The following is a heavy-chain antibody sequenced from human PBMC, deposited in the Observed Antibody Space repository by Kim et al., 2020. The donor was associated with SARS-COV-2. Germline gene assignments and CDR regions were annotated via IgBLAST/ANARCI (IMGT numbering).Heavy chain of an antibody. Sequence: GGSLRLSCAASGFTFSSYWMHWVRQAPGKGLVWVSRINSDGSSTSYADSVKGRFTISRDNAKNTLYLQMNSLRAEDTAVYYCARDYGGNSPPFDWYYYGMDVWGQGTTVTVSS. CDR3: ARDYGGNSPPFDWYYYGMDV. J-gene: IGHJ6*02. D-gene: IGHD4-17*01. V-gene: IGHV3-74*01. CDR2: INSDGSST. CDR1: GFTFSSYW.